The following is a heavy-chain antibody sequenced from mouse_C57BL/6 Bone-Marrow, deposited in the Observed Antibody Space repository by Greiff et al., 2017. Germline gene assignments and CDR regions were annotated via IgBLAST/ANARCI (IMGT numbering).Heavy chain of an antibody. J-gene: IGHJ1*03. D-gene: IGHD2-12*01. Sequence: EVQLQQPGAELVRPGASVKLSCTASGFNFKGDYMHWVKQRPEQGLEWIGWIDPENGDTEYASKFQGKATLTADTSSTTAYLQLSSLTSEDTAVYYCALDDYSSCYCYVWGTGTRATVSS. CDR2: IDPENGDT. V-gene: IGHV14-4*01. CDR3: ALDDYSSCYCYV. CDR1: GFNFKGDY.